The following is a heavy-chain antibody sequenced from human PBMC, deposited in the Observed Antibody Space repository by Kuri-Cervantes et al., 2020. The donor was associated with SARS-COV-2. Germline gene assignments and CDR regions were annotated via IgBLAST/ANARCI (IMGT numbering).Heavy chain of an antibody. CDR2: IIPIFGTA. Sequence: SVKVSCKASGGTFSSYAISWVRQAPGQGLEWMGGIIPIFGTANYAQKFQGRVTITADESTSTAYMELSSLRSEDTAVYYCAKGFWSGYSHYYCYMDVWGKGTTVTVSS. CDR1: GGTFSSYA. V-gene: IGHV1-69*13. J-gene: IGHJ6*03. D-gene: IGHD3-3*01. CDR3: AKGFWSGYSHYYCYMDV.